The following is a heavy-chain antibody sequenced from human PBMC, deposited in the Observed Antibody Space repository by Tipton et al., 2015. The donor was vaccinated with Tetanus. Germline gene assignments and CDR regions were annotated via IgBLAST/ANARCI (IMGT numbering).Heavy chain of an antibody. CDR3: AKDRKDWYYSPFEY. D-gene: IGHD1-7*01. J-gene: IGHJ4*02. Sequence: QVQLVQSGGEVKRPGASVKVSCKTSGYTFISYGISWVRQAPGQGLEWMGWISGYSGDTNYAQRLQGRVTVTADTSTSTAYMELRSLRSDDTAVYYCAKDRKDWYYSPFEYWGQGALVIVSS. CDR2: ISGYSGDT. CDR1: GYTFISYG. V-gene: IGHV1-18*01.